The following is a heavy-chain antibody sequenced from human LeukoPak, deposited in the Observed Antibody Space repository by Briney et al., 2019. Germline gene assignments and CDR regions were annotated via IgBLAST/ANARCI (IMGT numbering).Heavy chain of an antibody. Sequence: GGSLRLSCAASGFTVSSNYMSWVRQAPGKGLEWVSVIYSGGSTYYADSVKGRFTISKDNSKNTLYLQMNSLRAEDTAVYYCAKGGRMEYCSGGSCYSDAFDIWGQGTMVTVSS. CDR2: IYSGGST. CDR1: GFTVSSNY. CDR3: AKGGRMEYCSGGSCYSDAFDI. D-gene: IGHD2-15*01. V-gene: IGHV3-66*01. J-gene: IGHJ3*02.